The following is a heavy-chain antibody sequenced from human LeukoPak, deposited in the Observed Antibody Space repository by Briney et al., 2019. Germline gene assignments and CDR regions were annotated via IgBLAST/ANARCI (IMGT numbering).Heavy chain of an antibody. CDR3: AKTRTFGGVIVPFDY. CDR2: ISGSGGST. J-gene: IGHJ4*02. CDR1: GFTFSSYA. D-gene: IGHD3-16*02. V-gene: IGHV3-23*01. Sequence: GGSLRLSCAASGFTFSSYAMSWVRQAPGKGLEWVSAISGSGGSTYYADSVKGRFTISRDNSKNALYLQMNSLRAEDTAVYYCAKTRTFGGVIVPFDYWGQGTLVTVSS.